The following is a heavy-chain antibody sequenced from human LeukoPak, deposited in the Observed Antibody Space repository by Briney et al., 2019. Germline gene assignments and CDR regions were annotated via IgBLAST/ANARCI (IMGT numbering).Heavy chain of an antibody. CDR1: GDSVSSNSVT. Sequence: SQTLSLTCAISGDSVSSNSVTWNWIRQSPSRGLEWLGSTYYRSTGYNNYAVSVRGRITVNPDTSKNQFSLQLSSVTPEDTAVYYCARRLTQYDCFDPWGQRILVSVSS. V-gene: IGHV6-1*01. CDR2: TYYRSTGYN. CDR3: ARRLTQYDCFDP. J-gene: IGHJ5*02. D-gene: IGHD2-2*01.